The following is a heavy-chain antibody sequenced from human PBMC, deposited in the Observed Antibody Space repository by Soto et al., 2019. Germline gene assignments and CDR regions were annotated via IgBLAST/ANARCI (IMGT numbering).Heavy chain of an antibody. V-gene: IGHV3-53*04. CDR3: ARGGGQWFLPKALDY. CDR2: IYSGGST. J-gene: IGHJ4*02. D-gene: IGHD3-22*01. CDR1: GFTVSSNY. Sequence: EVQLVESGGGLVQPGGSLRLSCAASGFTVSSNYMSWVRQAPGKGLEWVSVIYSGGSTYYADSVKGRFTISRHNSKNTLYLQMNSLRAEDTAVYDCARGGGQWFLPKALDYWGQGTLVTVSS.